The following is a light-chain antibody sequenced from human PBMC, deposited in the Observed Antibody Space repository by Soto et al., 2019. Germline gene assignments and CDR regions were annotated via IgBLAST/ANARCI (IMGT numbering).Light chain of an antibody. V-gene: IGKV1-13*02. CDR3: QQFKSHPYT. CDR2: DAS. Sequence: AIQLTQSPSPLSASIGDRVTITCRASQGISNSLAWYQQKPGTPPALLIYDASTLQSGVPSSFSGSGSGTDFTLTISSLQPGDFATYYCQQFKSHPYTFGQGTKLDIK. J-gene: IGKJ2*01. CDR1: QGISNS.